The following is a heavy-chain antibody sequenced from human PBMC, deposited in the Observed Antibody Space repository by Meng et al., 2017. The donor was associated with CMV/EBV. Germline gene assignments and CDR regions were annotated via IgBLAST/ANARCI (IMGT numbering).Heavy chain of an antibody. D-gene: IGHD5-18*01. CDR3: ASSDPAMTSYYYYGMDV. CDR2: IIPIFGTA. CDR1: GGTFSSYA. Sequence: SVKVSCKASGGTFSSYAISWVRQAPGQGLEWMGGIIPIFGTANYAQKFQGRVTITTDESTSTAYMELSSLRSEDTAVYYCASSDPAMTSYYYYGMDVWGQGTTVTVSS. J-gene: IGHJ6*02. V-gene: IGHV1-69*05.